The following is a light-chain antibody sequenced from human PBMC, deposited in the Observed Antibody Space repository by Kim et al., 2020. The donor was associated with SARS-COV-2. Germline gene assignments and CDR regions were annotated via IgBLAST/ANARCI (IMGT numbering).Light chain of an antibody. V-gene: IGLV1-51*01. CDR1: SSNIGNNY. CDR3: GTWDSNLSAVV. J-gene: IGLJ3*02. Sequence: QSVLTQPPSVSAAPGQKVTISCSGGSSNIGNNYVSWYQQFPGTAPKLLIYDNNKRPSGIPDRFSGSKSGTSATLGITGLQTGDEADYYCGTWDSNLSAVVFGGGTQLTVL. CDR2: DNN.